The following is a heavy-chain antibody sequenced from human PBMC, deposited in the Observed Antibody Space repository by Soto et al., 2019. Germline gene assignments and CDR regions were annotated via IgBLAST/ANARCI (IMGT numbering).Heavy chain of an antibody. CDR3: AKAHRSKPNTIFGVVLSPLDY. CDR2: ISDSGGST. CDR1: GFNFSSYA. J-gene: IGHJ4*02. D-gene: IGHD3-3*01. V-gene: IGHV3-23*01. Sequence: GSLILSCPASGFNFSSYAMTWVRQAPGKGLEWVSAISDSGGSTYYADSVKGRFTISRDNSKNTLYLQMNSLRDEVTVVYYCAKAHRSKPNTIFGVVLSPLDYWGQGTLVTLSS.